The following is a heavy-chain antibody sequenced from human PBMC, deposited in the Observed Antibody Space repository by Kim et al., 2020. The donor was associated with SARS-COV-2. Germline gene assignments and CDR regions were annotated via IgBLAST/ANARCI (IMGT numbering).Heavy chain of an antibody. V-gene: IGHV3-9*01. D-gene: IGHD5-18*01. J-gene: IGHJ5*02. CDR3: AKDTAMVTSGWFDP. Sequence: ADSVKGRFTISRDNAKNSLYLQMNSLRAEDTDLYYCAKDTAMVTSGWFDPWGQGTLVTVSS.